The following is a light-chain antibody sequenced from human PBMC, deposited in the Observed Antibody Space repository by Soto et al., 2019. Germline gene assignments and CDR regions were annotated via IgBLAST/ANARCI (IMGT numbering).Light chain of an antibody. CDR1: SSDVGGYNY. CDR2: EVS. J-gene: IGLJ2*01. Sequence: QSALTQPTSASGCPGQSVTFSCTGTSSDVGGYNYVSWYQQHPGKAPNLMIYEVSKRPSGVPDRFSGSRSGNTASLTVSGLQADDEADYYCSSYAGSNTLVFGGGTKLTVL. CDR3: SSYAGSNTLV. V-gene: IGLV2-8*01.